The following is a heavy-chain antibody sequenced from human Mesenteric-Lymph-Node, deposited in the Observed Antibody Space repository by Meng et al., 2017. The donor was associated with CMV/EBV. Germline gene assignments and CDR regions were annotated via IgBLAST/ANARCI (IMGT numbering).Heavy chain of an antibody. CDR3: ARDRERRSPGNY. V-gene: IGHV4-38-2*02. CDR1: GYSISSGYY. D-gene: IGHD1-26*01. CDR2: IYHSGST. J-gene: IGHJ4*02. Sequence: SETLSLTCTVSGYSISSGYYWGWIRQPPGKGLVWIGSIYHSGSTYYNPSLKSRVTISVDTSKNQFSLKLSSVTAADTAVYYCARDRERRSPGNYWGQGTLVTVSS.